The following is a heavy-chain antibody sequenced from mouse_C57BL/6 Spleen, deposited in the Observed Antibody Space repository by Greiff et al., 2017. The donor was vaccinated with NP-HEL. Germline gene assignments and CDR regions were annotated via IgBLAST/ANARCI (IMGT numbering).Heavy chain of an antibody. CDR1: GYTFTSYW. CDR2: IDPSDSYT. D-gene: IGHD1-1*01. J-gene: IGHJ2*01. V-gene: IGHV1-69*01. CDR3: ARYGTHFDY. Sequence: QVQLQQPGAELVMPGASVKLSCKASGYTFTSYWMHWVKQRPGQGLEWIGEIDPSDSYTNYNQKFKGKSTLTVDKSSSTAYMQLSSLTSEDSAVYYCARYGTHFDYWGQGTTLTVSS.